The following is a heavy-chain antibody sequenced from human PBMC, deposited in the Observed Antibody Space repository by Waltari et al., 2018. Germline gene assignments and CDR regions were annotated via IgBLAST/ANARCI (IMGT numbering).Heavy chain of an antibody. V-gene: IGHV3-7*01. CDR1: GFTFRSFW. CDR2: IKQDGSEK. CDR3: TRGGSMVRGGSIY. J-gene: IGHJ4*02. Sequence: EVQLGESGGGLVQPGGSLRLSCTASGFTFRSFWMNWVRQAPGKGLEWVATIKQDGSEKDYVDSVNGRFTISRDNAKNSLFLQMSSLRAEDTAVYYCTRGGSMVRGGSIYWGQGTLVTVSS. D-gene: IGHD3-10*01.